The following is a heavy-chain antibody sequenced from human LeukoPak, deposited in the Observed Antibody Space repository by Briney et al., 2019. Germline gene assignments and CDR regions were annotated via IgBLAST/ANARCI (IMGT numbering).Heavy chain of an antibody. Sequence: PSETLSLTCTVSGGSITSSGHYWGWIRQPPGKGLEWIGSIYYSGATYHNPSLKSRLTISVDTSKNQFSLKLSSVTAADTAVYYCARHKWLEPTDYRGQGTLVTVSS. CDR1: GGSITSSGHY. D-gene: IGHD6-19*01. J-gene: IGHJ4*02. CDR2: IYYSGAT. CDR3: ARHKWLEPTDY. V-gene: IGHV4-39*01.